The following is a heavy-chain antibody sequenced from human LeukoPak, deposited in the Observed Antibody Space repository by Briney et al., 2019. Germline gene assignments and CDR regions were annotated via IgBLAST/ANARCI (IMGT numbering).Heavy chain of an antibody. D-gene: IGHD5-18*01. CDR3: ARRELLGYSYGLGAFNV. V-gene: IGHV3-66*04. Sequence: PGGSLRLPCAASGFIVGHNYMSWFRQAPGKGLEWVSIIYSGGVYSDGTTHYADSVKGRFTTSRDSSKNTLYLQMNSLRAEDTAVYYCARRELLGYSYGLGAFNVWGQGTMVTVSS. CDR2: IYSGGVYSDGTT. J-gene: IGHJ3*01. CDR1: GFIVGHNY.